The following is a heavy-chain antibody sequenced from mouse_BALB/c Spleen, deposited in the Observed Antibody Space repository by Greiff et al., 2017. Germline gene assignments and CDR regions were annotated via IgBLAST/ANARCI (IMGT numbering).Heavy chain of an antibody. CDR2: ISYSGST. J-gene: IGHJ4*01. CDR1: GDSITSCY. V-gene: IGHV3-8*02. CDR3: ARSPTMIGAMDY. Sequence: DVHLVESGPSLVKPSQTLSLTCSVTGDSITSCYWNWIRKFPGNKLEYMGYISYSGSTYYNPSLKSRISITRDTSKNQYYLQLNSVTTEDTATYYCARSPTMIGAMDYWGQGTSVTVSS. D-gene: IGHD2-4*01.